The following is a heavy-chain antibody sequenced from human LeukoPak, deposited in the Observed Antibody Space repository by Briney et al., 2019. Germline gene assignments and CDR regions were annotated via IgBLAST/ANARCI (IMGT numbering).Heavy chain of an antibody. V-gene: IGHV3-23*01. CDR1: GFTFSTFA. Sequence: GGSLRLSCAASGFTFSTFAMIWVRQPPGKGLEWVSSIFPSGGEIHYAASVRGRFTISRDNSKNTLYLQMNSLRAEDTAVYYCAAMTSVTTGDYWGQGTLVTVSS. CDR2: IFPSGGEI. CDR3: AAMTSVTTGDY. D-gene: IGHD4-11*01. J-gene: IGHJ4*02.